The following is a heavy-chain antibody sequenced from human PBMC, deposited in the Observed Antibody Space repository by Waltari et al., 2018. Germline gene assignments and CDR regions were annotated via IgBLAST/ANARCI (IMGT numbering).Heavy chain of an antibody. CDR2: IIPDSGGT. CDR3: VCRIAETYFDY. J-gene: IGHJ4*02. D-gene: IGHD6-13*01. CDR1: GYTSTDYY. V-gene: IGHV1-2*02. Sequence: QVQLVQSGAEVKKPGASVKVSCKASGYTSTDYYIQWVRQAPGHGLEWMGWIIPDSGGTNYAQKFQGRVTMTRDTSISTAYMELSRLRSDDTAVYYCVCRIAETYFDYWGQGTLVTVSS.